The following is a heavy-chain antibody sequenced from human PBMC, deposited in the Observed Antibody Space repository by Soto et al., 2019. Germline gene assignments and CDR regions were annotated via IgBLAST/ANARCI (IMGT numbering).Heavy chain of an antibody. CDR2: IYYSGST. Sequence: SETVSLTCTVSGGSISSYYWNWIRQPPGKGLEWIGYIYYSGSTKYNPSLKSRVTISVDTSKNQFSLKLSSVTAADTAVYYCAREGAAGFDYWGQGALVTVSS. CDR1: GGSISSYY. D-gene: IGHD6-13*01. CDR3: AREGAAGFDY. J-gene: IGHJ4*02. V-gene: IGHV4-59*01.